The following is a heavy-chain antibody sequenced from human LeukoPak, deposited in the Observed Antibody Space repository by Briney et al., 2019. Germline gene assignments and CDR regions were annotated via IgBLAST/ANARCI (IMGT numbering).Heavy chain of an antibody. D-gene: IGHD6-13*01. CDR3: AKAPPSSYSYYYAMDV. CDR2: INSDGTST. CDR1: AFTFCSNW. J-gene: IGHJ6*02. Sequence: TGGSLSLSCAAYAFTFCSNWMQWVRQAQGKGRVWVSRINSDGTSTAYADSGKGSFTISRDISKNTLYLQRNRRRATDTCLCDSAKAPPSSYSYYYAMDVWGQGTTLTVSS. V-gene: IGHV3-74*01.